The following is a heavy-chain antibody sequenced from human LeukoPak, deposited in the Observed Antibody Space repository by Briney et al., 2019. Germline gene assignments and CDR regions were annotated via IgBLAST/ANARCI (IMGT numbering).Heavy chain of an antibody. J-gene: IGHJ4*02. D-gene: IGHD1-1*01. CDR3: ARVFLEPSFDY. Sequence: GGSLRLSCAASGFTFSSYSMNWVRQAPGKGLEGVSYISSSSSTIYYADSVKGRFTISRDNAKNSLYLQMNSLRAEDTAVYYCARVFLEPSFDYWGQGTLVTVSS. CDR2: ISSSSSTI. CDR1: GFTFSSYS. V-gene: IGHV3-48*01.